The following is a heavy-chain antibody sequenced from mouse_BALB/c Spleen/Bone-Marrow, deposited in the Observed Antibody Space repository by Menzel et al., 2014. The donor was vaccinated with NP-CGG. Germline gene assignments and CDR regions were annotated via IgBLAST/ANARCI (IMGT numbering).Heavy chain of an antibody. D-gene: IGHD2-3*01. Sequence: VQRVESGAELVRPGSSVKISCKASGYAISSYWMNWVKQRPGQGLEWIGQIYPGDGGTNYNGKFKGKATLTADKSSSTAYMQISSLTSEDSAVYFCARGRGWYLDYWGQGTTLTVSS. CDR2: IYPGDGGT. CDR3: ARGRGWYLDY. V-gene: IGHV1-80*01. J-gene: IGHJ2*01. CDR1: GYAISSYW.